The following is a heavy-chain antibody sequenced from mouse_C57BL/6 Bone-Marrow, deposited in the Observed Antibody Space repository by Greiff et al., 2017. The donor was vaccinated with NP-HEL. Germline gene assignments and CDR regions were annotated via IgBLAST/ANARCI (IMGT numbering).Heavy chain of an antibody. Sequence: EVKLQESGPGLAKPSQTLSLTCSVTGYSITSDYWNWIRKFPGNKLEYMGYISYSGSTYYNPSPKSRISITRDTSKNHYYLQLNPVPTEDTAAYYCARSRANYYNYDEEYFDVWGTGTTVTVSS. D-gene: IGHD2-4*01. CDR2: ISYSGST. CDR1: GYSITSDY. J-gene: IGHJ1*03. V-gene: IGHV3-8*01. CDR3: ARSRANYYNYDEEYFDV.